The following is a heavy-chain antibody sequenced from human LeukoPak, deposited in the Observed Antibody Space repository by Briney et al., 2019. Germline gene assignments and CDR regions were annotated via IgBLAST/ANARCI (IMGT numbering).Heavy chain of an antibody. J-gene: IGHJ4*02. CDR2: INHSGST. CDR3: ARLKNRDDYAWGSYRYTLSFDY. D-gene: IGHD3-16*02. CDR1: GGSFSGYY. V-gene: IGHV4-34*01. Sequence: PSETLSLTCAVYGGSFSGYYWSWIRQPPGKGLEWIGEINHSGSTNYNPSLKSRVTISVDTSKNQFSLKLSSVTAADTAVYYCARLKNRDDYAWGSYRYTLSFDYWGQGTLVTVSS.